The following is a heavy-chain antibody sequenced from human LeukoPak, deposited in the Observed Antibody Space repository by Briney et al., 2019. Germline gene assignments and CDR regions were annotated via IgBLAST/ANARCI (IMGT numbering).Heavy chain of an antibody. Sequence: GGSLRLSCAASGFTFSRDWMNLVGQAPGKGLEWVAGIDGDGTEKYYVESVKGRFTISRDNAKKSVCLQMNSLRADEKAGYYCARAKTVGESYWGQGTLVTVSS. V-gene: IGHV3-7*01. CDR1: GFTFSRDW. CDR2: IDGDGTEK. D-gene: IGHD1-14*01. CDR3: ARAKTVGESY. J-gene: IGHJ4*02.